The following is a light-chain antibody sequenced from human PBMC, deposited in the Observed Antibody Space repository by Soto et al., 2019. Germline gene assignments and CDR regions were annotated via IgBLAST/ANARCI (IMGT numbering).Light chain of an antibody. CDR2: DVS. V-gene: IGLV2-14*01. CDR3: SSYTSTTSWV. J-gene: IGLJ3*02. Sequence: QSALTQSASVSGSPGQSITISWTGTSSDVGGYNYVSWYQQHPGKAPKLIIYDVSNRPSGVSTRFSGSKSGNTASLTISGLQAEDEADYSCSSYTSTTSWVFGGGTKLTVL. CDR1: SSDVGGYNY.